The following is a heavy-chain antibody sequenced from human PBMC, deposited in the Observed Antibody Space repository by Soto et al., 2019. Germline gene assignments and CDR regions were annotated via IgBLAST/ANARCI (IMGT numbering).Heavy chain of an antibody. CDR2: ISGNTKYA. J-gene: IGHJ4*02. CDR1: GFTFSDYY. Sequence: QVQLVESGGGLVKPGGSLRLSCAASGFTFSDYYMSWIRQAPGKGLEWLSYISGNTKYANYADSVKGRFTISSDNAQNSLYLQMNSLRAEDTAVYFCARDKGWGNDYWGQGSLVTVSS. D-gene: IGHD3-16*01. V-gene: IGHV3-11*05. CDR3: ARDKGWGNDY.